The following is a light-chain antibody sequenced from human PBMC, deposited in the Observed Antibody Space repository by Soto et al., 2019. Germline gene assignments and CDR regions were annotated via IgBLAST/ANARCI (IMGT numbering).Light chain of an antibody. Sequence: DIQMTQSPSSLSASVGDRVTITCRASQDISNYLAWYQQRPWKVPKLLIYAASTLQSGVPSRFSGSGSGTDFTLTISSLQPEDVATYYCQKYNGAPQWMFGQGTKVDIK. V-gene: IGKV1-27*01. CDR1: QDISNY. CDR2: AAS. CDR3: QKYNGAPQWM. J-gene: IGKJ1*01.